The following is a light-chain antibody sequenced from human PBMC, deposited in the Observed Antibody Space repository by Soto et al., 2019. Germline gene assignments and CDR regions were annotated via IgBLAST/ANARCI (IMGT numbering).Light chain of an antibody. J-gene: IGKJ2*01. CDR2: ATS. CDR3: QQYYSYPRT. Sequence: AIRMTQSPSSLSASTGDRITITCRASQGISSYLAWYQQKPGRAPKLLISATSTLQTGVPSRFSGSGSATGFTLTISCLQSADFATYYCQQYYSYPRTFGQGTKLEI. V-gene: IGKV1-8*01. CDR1: QGISSY.